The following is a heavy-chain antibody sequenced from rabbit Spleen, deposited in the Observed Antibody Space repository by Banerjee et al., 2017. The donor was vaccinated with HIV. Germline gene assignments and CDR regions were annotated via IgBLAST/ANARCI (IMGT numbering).Heavy chain of an antibody. CDR1: GFTLSSYY. V-gene: IGHV1S7*01. Sequence: QSLEESGGGLVKPGASLTLTCKASGFTLSSYYMNWVRQAPGKGLEWIGYIDPVFGITYYANWVNGRFSISRENAQNTVSLQMTSLTAADTATYFCARDGAGGSYFALWGPGTLVTVS. D-gene: IGHD8-1*01. J-gene: IGHJ6*01. CDR2: IDPVFGIT. CDR3: ARDGAGGSYFAL.